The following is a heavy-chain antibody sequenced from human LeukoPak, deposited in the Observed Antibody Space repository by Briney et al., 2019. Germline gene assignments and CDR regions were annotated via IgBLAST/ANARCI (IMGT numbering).Heavy chain of an antibody. CDR3: ASHIVVVPAATPRLMDV. Sequence: PGGSLRLSCAASGFNVSINYMNWVRQVPGKGLEWVSVIFSGGSTHYADSVKGRFTISRDKSRNTLYLQMNNLRAEDTAVYYCASHIVVVPAATPRLMDVWGKGTTVTVSS. J-gene: IGHJ6*03. CDR1: GFNVSINY. V-gene: IGHV3-53*01. CDR2: IFSGGST. D-gene: IGHD2-2*01.